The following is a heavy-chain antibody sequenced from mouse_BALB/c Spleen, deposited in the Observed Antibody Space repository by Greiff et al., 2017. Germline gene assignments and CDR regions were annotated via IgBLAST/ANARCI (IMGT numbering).Heavy chain of an antibody. J-gene: IGHJ3*01. CDR1: GFNIKDYY. Sequence: EVQLQESGAELVRPGALVKLSCKASGFNIKDYYMHWVKQRPEQGLEWIGWIDPENGNTIYDPKFQGKASITADTSSNTAYLQLSSLTSEDTAVYYCARGGGNYLAYWGQGTLVTVSA. CDR3: ARGGGNYLAY. D-gene: IGHD2-1*01. V-gene: IGHV14-1*02. CDR2: IDPENGNT.